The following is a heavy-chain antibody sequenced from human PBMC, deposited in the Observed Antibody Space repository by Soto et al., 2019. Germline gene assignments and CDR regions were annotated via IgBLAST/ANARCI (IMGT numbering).Heavy chain of an antibody. V-gene: IGHV1-18*01. CDR3: ARETPTLQHYYDSSGYYYVAGWFDP. D-gene: IGHD3-22*01. CDR1: GYTFTSYG. CDR2: ISAYNGNT. Sequence: QVQLVQSGAEVKKPGASVKVSCKASGYTFTSYGISWVRQAPGQGLEWMGWISAYNGNTNYAQKLQGRVTMTTDTSTSTAYMELRSLRSDDTAVYYCARETPTLQHYYDSSGYYYVAGWFDPWGQGTLVTVSS. J-gene: IGHJ5*02.